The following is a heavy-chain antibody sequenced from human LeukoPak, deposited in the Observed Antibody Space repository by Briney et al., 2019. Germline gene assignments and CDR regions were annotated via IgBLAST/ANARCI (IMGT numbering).Heavy chain of an antibody. Sequence: PSETLSLTCAVYGGSFSGYYWSWIRQPPGKGLEWIGEINHSGSTNYNPSLKSRVTISVDTSKNQFSLKLSSVTAADTAVYYCASHRAYYYDSSGYLPRAFDIWGQGTLVTVSS. V-gene: IGHV4-34*01. CDR1: GGSFSGYY. J-gene: IGHJ4*02. D-gene: IGHD3-22*01. CDR2: INHSGST. CDR3: ASHRAYYYDSSGYLPRAFDI.